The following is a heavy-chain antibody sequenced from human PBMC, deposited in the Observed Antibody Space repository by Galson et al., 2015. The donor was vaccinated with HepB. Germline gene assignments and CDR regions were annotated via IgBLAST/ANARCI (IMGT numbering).Heavy chain of an antibody. D-gene: IGHD1-26*01. CDR2: ISSTSSYI. V-gene: IGHV3-21*01. CDR1: GFTFNSHS. CDR3: ARDVGRRGQKYYLDY. J-gene: IGHJ4*02. Sequence: SLRLSCAASGFTFNSHSMNWVRQAPGRGLEWVSSISSTSSYIYYADSVKGRFTISRDNAKNSLDPQMNSLRAEDTAIYYCARDVGRRGQKYYLDYWGPGTLVTVSS.